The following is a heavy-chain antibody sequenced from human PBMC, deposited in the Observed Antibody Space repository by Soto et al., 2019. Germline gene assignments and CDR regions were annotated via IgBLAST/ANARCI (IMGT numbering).Heavy chain of an antibody. CDR1: GGSISSYY. CDR2: IYYSGST. V-gene: IGHV4-59*01. Sequence: PSETLCLTCTVSGGSISSYYWSWIRQPPGKGLEWIGYIYYSGSTNYNPSLKSRVTISVDTSKNQFSLKLSSVTAADTAVYYCARVGGATRIYYYYYMDVWGKGTTVTVSS. J-gene: IGHJ6*03. D-gene: IGHD4-17*01. CDR3: ARVGGATRIYYYYYMDV.